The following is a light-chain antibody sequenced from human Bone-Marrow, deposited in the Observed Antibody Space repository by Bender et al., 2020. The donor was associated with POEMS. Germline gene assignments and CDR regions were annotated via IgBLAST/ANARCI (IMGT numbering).Light chain of an antibody. V-gene: IGLV2-8*01. CDR1: SSDVGVYNF. CDR3: SSYGDNNNLV. CDR2: EVT. Sequence: QSALTQPPSASGSPAQSVTISCTGTSSDVGVYNFVSWYQQHPGKAPKVLIYEVTKRPSGVSDRFSGSKSGNTASLTVSGLQAEDEAEYYCSSYGDNNNLVFGGGTKLTVL. J-gene: IGLJ2*01.